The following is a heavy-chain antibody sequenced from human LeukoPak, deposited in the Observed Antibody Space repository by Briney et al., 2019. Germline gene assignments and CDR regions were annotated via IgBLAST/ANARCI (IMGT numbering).Heavy chain of an antibody. Sequence: SETLSPTCTVSGGSISSSSYYWGWIRQPPGKGLEWIGSIYYSGSTYYNPSLKSRVTISVDTSKNQFSLKLSSVTAADTAVYYCARLMYSNEFQWFDPWGQGTLVTVSS. V-gene: IGHV4-39*07. CDR1: GGSISSSSYY. D-gene: IGHD4-11*01. CDR3: ARLMYSNEFQWFDP. CDR2: IYYSGST. J-gene: IGHJ5*02.